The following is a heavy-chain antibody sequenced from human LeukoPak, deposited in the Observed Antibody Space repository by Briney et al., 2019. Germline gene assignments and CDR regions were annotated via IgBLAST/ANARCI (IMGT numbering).Heavy chain of an antibody. Sequence: GRSLRLSCAASGFTFSSYAMNWVRQAPGKGLEWVAVIWYDGSNKYFADSVKGRFTISRDSSKNTLYLQMNSLRVEDTAVYYCARDSPGGYFDYWGQGILVSVSS. J-gene: IGHJ4*02. D-gene: IGHD3-10*01. CDR3: ARDSPGGYFDY. CDR1: GFTFSSYA. CDR2: IWYDGSNK. V-gene: IGHV3-33*01.